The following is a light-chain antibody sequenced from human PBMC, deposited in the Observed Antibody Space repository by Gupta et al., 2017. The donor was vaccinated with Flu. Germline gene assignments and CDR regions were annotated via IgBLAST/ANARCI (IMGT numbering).Light chain of an antibody. CDR2: GAS. CDR1: QSVSSN. V-gene: IGKV3-15*01. J-gene: IGKJ4*01. Sequence: EIVMTQSPATLSVSPGERATLSCRASQSVSSNLAWYQQKPGQAPRLLIYGASTRATGIPARFSGSGSGTXFTLTIXSLQSEDFAVYYCQQENNWPITFGXGTKVEIK. CDR3: QQENNWPIT.